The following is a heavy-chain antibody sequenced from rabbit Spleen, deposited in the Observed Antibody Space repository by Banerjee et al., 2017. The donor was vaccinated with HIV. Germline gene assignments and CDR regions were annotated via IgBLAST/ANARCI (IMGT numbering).Heavy chain of an antibody. J-gene: IGHJ3*01. CDR3: ARDAGIGGDYWDL. V-gene: IGHV1S40*01. CDR1: GFTISSSYW. D-gene: IGHD2-1*01. Sequence: QSLEESGGDLVKPGASLTLTCTASGFTISSSYWICWVRQAPGKGLEWIACIYADSGATYYATWARGRFTISRTSSTTVTLQMTSLTAADTATYFCARDAGIGGDYWDLWGQGTLVTVS. CDR2: IYADSGAT.